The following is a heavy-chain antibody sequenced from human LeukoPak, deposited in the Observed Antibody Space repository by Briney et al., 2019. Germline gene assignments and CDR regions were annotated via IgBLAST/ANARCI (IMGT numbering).Heavy chain of an antibody. CDR1: GGTFSSYA. D-gene: IGHD6-6*01. J-gene: IGHJ3*02. CDR2: IIPIFGTA. Sequence: GASVKVSCKASGGTFSSYAISWVRQAPGQGLEWMGGIIPIFGTANYAQKFQGRVTITTDESTSTAYMGLSSLRSEDTAVYYCATRRGQLGAFDIWGQGTMVTVSS. CDR3: ATRRGQLGAFDI. V-gene: IGHV1-69*05.